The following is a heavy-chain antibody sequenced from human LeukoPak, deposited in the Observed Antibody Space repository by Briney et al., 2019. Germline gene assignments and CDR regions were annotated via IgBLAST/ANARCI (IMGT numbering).Heavy chain of an antibody. J-gene: IGHJ4*02. V-gene: IGHV3-30*02. D-gene: IGHD3-10*01. CDR1: GFTFSNYG. CDR2: IRFDGSND. CDR3: AKGGGGVIMD. Sequence: RGSLRLSCAASGFTFSNYGMHWVRQAPGKGLEWVAFIRFDGSNDYYAESVRGRFTISRENSKNTLSLQMRSLSAEDTALYYCAKGGGGVIMDWGQGTQVTVSS.